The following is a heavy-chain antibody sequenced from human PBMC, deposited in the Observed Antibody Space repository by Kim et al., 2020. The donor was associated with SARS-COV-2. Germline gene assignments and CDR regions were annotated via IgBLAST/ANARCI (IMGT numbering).Heavy chain of an antibody. V-gene: IGHV3-73*01. CDR2: IRSKVNGSAT. CDR3: TRVSGTTLAVWDAF. CDR1: GFTFSDSA. D-gene: IGHD1-1*01. Sequence: GGSLRLSCGASGFTFSDSAMHWVRRASGKGLEWVGRIRSKVNGSATAYSATVRGRITISRDDSRHTPQLQMNSPKTEDTAVYSCTRVSGTTLAVWDAF. J-gene: IGHJ3*01.